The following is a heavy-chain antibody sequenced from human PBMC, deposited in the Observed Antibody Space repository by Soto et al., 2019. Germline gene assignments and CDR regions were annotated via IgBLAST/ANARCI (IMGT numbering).Heavy chain of an antibody. CDR3: AGMPYTSRLRFHP. Sequence: SETLSLTCSFSGDSSSTSTYSWSWMRQPPGKALEWVGFIYRSGVTSYNPSLKSRVSISLDTSNNQCSLKLGSVTAADTAVYYCAGMPYTSRLRFHPWGPGTLVTVSS. J-gene: IGHJ5*02. D-gene: IGHD2-2*01. CDR1: GDSSSTSTYS. V-gene: IGHV4-30-2*01. CDR2: IYRSGVT.